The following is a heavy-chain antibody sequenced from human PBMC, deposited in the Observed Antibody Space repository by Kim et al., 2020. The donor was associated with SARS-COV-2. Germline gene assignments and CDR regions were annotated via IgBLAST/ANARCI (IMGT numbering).Heavy chain of an antibody. J-gene: IGHJ4*02. CDR1: GYTFTDYH. D-gene: IGHD2-15*01. V-gene: IGHV1-2*06. Sequence: ASVKVSCKASGYTFTDYHMHWVRQAPGQGLEWMGRLSANSGDTNYPQKFQGRVTMTRETSISTVYLKLTRLRSDDTAVYYCARSSLLDFDYWGQGTLVTV. CDR2: LSANSGDT. CDR3: ARSSLLDFDY.